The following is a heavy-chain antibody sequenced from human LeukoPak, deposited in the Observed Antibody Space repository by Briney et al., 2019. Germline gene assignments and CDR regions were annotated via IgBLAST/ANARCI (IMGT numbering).Heavy chain of an antibody. CDR1: GFTFSDYY. CDR3: ATTIAVPGAWSFQH. Sequence: GGSLRLSCAASGFTFSDYYMSWIRQAPGKGLEWVSYISSSGSTKYYADSVKGRFTISRDNAKNSLYLQMSSLRAEDTAVYYCATTIAVPGAWSFQHWGQGTLVTVSS. D-gene: IGHD6-19*01. CDR2: ISSSGSTK. V-gene: IGHV3-11*01. J-gene: IGHJ1*01.